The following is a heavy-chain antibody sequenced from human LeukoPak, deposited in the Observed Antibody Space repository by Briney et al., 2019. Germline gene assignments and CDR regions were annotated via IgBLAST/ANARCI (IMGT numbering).Heavy chain of an antibody. CDR2: IKQDGSEK. V-gene: IGHV3-7*01. Sequence: PGGSLRLSCAASGFTFSSYWMSWVRQAPGKGLEWVAHIKQDGSEKYYVDSVKGRFTISRDNAKNSLYLQMNSLRAEDTAVYYCARDLMVRGVKPIDVWGKGTTLTVSS. J-gene: IGHJ6*03. D-gene: IGHD3-10*01. CDR1: GFTFSSYW. CDR3: ARDLMVRGVKPIDV.